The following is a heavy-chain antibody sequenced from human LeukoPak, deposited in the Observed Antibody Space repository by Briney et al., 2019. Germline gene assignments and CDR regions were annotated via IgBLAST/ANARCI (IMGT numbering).Heavy chain of an antibody. D-gene: IGHD5-24*01. Sequence: GGSLGLSCAASGFTVSDNNMIWVRQAPGKGLEWVSTLHRDGSVRYADSVNGRFTISRDDSKNTLSLQMSSLRAEDTAVYYCASGEMATIITARGEGRFDYWGQGTLVTVSS. J-gene: IGHJ4*02. CDR2: LHRDGSV. CDR3: ASGEMATIITARGEGRFDY. CDR1: GFTVSDNN. V-gene: IGHV3-53*01.